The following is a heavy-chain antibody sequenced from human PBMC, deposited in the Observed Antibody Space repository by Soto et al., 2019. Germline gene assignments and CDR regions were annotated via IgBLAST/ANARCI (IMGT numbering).Heavy chain of an antibody. CDR1: GGTFSSYS. Sequence: QVQLVQSGAEVKRPGSSVKVSCKASGGTFSSYSINWVRQAPGQGREWMGGIIPIFGSANYAQKFQVRVTITADESTSTVYMELSSLRSEDTAAYYCAKEVHDSTVYPFDSWGQGTQFTVSS. V-gene: IGHV1-69*01. J-gene: IGHJ4*02. CDR3: AKEVHDSTVYPFDS. D-gene: IGHD3-22*01. CDR2: IIPIFGSA.